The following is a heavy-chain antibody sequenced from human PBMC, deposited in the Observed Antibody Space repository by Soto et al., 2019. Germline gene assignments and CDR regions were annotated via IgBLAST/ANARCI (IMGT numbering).Heavy chain of an antibody. V-gene: IGHV1-69*13. CDR3: ARDSISGSSFPYYCGRDV. CDR1: GGTFSRYA. CDR2: IIPIFGTA. Sequence: SVKASCKASGGTFSRYAISWVRQAPEQGLEWMGGIIPIFGTANYAQKFQGRVTITADESTSTAYMELSSLRSEDTAVYYCARDSISGSSFPYYCGRDVWGQGTTVTVSS. D-gene: IGHD1-26*01. J-gene: IGHJ6*02.